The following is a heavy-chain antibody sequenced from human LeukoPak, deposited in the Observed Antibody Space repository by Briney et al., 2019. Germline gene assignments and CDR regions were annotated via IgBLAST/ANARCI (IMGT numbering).Heavy chain of an antibody. J-gene: IGHJ3*02. D-gene: IGHD2-2*02. V-gene: IGHV4-30-4*01. CDR1: GGSISSGDYY. Sequence: SETLSLTCTVSGGSISSGDYYWSWIRQPPGKGLDWIGYIYYSGSTYYNPSLKSRVTISLDRSKNQLSLKLSSVTAADTAVYYCARQNTAFDAFDIWGQGTTVTVS. CDR3: ARQNTAFDAFDI. CDR2: IYYSGST.